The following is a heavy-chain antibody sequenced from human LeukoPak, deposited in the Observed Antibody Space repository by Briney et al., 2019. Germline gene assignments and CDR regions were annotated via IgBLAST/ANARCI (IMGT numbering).Heavy chain of an antibody. J-gene: IGHJ2*01. D-gene: IGHD6-13*01. CDR2: IYSGGST. V-gene: IGHV3-66*02. Sequence: GGSLRLSCAASGFTVSSNYTSWVRQAPGKGLEWVSVIYSGGSTYYADSVKGRFTISRDNSKNTLYLQMNSLRAEDTAVYYCARGYWGIAADWYFDLWGRGTLVTVSS. CDR3: ARGYWGIAADWYFDL. CDR1: GFTVSSNY.